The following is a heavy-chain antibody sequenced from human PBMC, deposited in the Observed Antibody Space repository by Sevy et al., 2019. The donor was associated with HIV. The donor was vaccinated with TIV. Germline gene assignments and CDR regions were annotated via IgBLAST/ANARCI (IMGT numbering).Heavy chain of an antibody. V-gene: IGHV3-23*01. CDR1: GFTFTSYA. J-gene: IGHJ4*02. D-gene: IGHD2-21*01. Sequence: GGSLRLSCEASGFTFTSYAMSWVRQAPGKGLEWVSSITGSVDSTFYADSVKGRFTMSRDNSKSMLYLEMNNLRVEDTAVYYCARDPRLHLVIFDHWGPGTLVTVSS. CDR3: ARDPRLHLVIFDH. CDR2: ITGSVDST.